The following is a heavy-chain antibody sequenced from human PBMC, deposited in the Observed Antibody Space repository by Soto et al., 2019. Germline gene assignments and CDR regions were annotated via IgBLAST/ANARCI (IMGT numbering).Heavy chain of an antibody. D-gene: IGHD3-10*01. J-gene: IGHJ3*02. V-gene: IGHV4-30-2*01. CDR3: ASAHGSGWGAFDT. CDR2: IYHSGST. Sequence: QLKLQESGSGLVKPSQTLSLTCAVSGGSISRGGYSWSWIRQPPGKGLEWIGYIYHSGSTYYNPSLNNHTTKTVDRPKNQFSLKLSSVTAADTAGYYCASAHGSGWGAFDTWGQGTMVTVSS. CDR1: GGSISRGGYS.